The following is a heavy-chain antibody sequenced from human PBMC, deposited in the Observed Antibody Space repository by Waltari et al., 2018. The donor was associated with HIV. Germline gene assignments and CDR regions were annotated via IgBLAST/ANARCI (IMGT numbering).Heavy chain of an antibody. J-gene: IGHJ4*02. D-gene: IGHD3-22*01. V-gene: IGHV3-23*01. CDR1: GFTFSSYA. Sequence: EVQLLESGGGLVQPGGSLRLSCAASGFTFSSYAMSWVRQAPGKGLEWVSAISNSGGSTYCADSVKGRFSISRDNSKNTLYLQMNSLRDEDTAVYYCAKDLSSISMIIPRSYFDYWGQGTLVTVSS. CDR3: AKDLSSISMIIPRSYFDY. CDR2: ISNSGGST.